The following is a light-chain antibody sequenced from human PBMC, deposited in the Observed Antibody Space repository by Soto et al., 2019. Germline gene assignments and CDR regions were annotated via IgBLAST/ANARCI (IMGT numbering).Light chain of an antibody. CDR2: GAS. V-gene: IGKV3-15*01. CDR1: QSVSSY. J-gene: IGKJ1*01. CDR3: HHYNNWPRT. Sequence: EIVLTHSPATLSLSPWEIATLSCRASQSVSSYLAWYQQKPGQAPRFLIYGASTRATGIPARFSGSGSGTEFTLTISSLQSEDFAVYYCHHYNNWPRTFGQGTKVDIK.